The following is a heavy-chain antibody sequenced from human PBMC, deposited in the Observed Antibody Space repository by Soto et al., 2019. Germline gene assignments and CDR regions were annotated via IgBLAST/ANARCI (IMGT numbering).Heavy chain of an antibody. J-gene: IGHJ6*03. D-gene: IGHD2-2*01. CDR3: ATCSSTSCHHRLDYYYYYYYMDV. CDR1: RGTFSSYT. CDR2: TIPILGIA. Sequence: AASVKVSCKASRGTFSSYTISWVRKAPGQGLEWMGRTIPILGIANYAQKFQGRVTITADKTTSTAYMELSSLRSEDTAVYYCATCSSTSCHHRLDYYYYYYYMDVWGKGTKVTVSS. V-gene: IGHV1-69*02.